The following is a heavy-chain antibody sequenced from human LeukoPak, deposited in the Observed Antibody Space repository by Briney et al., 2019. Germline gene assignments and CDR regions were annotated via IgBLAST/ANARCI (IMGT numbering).Heavy chain of an antibody. J-gene: IGHJ4*02. CDR1: GLTFSNHA. V-gene: IGHV3-23*01. Sequence: GGSLRLSCAASGLTFSNHAMGWFRQAPGKGLEWISEISGSGGSTYYADSVKGRFTISRDNSKNTLYLQMNSLRAEDTAVYYCAKVGAGYSGYDWGQGTLVTVSS. CDR3: AKVGAGYSGYD. CDR2: ISGSGGST. D-gene: IGHD5-12*01.